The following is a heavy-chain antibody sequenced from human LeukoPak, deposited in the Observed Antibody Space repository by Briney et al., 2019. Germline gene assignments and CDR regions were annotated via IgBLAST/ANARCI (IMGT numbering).Heavy chain of an antibody. CDR2: IYYSGST. D-gene: IGHD2-15*01. Sequence: SETLSLTCTVSGGSISSIGYYWSWIRQHPGKGLEWIGYIYYSGSTYYNPSLKSRVTISVDTSKNQFSLKLSSVTAAGTAVYYCARDASLVAATLNDAFDIWGQGTMVTVS. CDR3: ARDASLVAATLNDAFDI. J-gene: IGHJ3*02. CDR1: GGSISSIGYY. V-gene: IGHV4-31*03.